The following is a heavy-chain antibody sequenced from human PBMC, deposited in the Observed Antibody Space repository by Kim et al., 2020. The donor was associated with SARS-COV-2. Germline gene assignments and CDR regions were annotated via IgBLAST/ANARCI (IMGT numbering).Heavy chain of an antibody. CDR2: INAGNGDT. Sequence: ASVKVSCKASGYTFTTYNIHWVRQAPGQRLEWMGWINAGNGDTKYLQKFQARVTITGDTSASTVYMELSSLRFEDTAVYYCARELPYGSGSYDYWGQGTL. CDR3: ARELPYGSGSYDY. J-gene: IGHJ4*02. V-gene: IGHV1-3*01. D-gene: IGHD3-10*01. CDR1: GYTFTTYN.